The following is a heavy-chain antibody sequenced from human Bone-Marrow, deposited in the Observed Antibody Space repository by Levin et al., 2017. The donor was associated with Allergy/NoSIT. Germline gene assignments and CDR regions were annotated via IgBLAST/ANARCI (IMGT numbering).Heavy chain of an antibody. Sequence: SQTLSLTCAVSGGSFSGFYWSWIRQTPGKGLEWIGYIHHSGATQYNPSLRSRLTVSDDTSKNQFSLILRSVTVADTAIYFCARAAPGGEFDYWGRGTLVNVSS. V-gene: IGHV4-34*01. CDR1: GGSFSGFY. D-gene: IGHD3-10*01. CDR2: IHHSGAT. J-gene: IGHJ4*02. CDR3: ARAAPGGEFDY.